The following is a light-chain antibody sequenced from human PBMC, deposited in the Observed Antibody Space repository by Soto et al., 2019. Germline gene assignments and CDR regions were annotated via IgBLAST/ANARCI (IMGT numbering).Light chain of an antibody. Sequence: QSALTQPPSASGSPGQSVTISCTGTSSDIDIYNYVSWYQQHPGKAPKLIISEVTKRPSGVPDRFSGSKSGNTASLTVSGLQAEDEADYYCSSTACSNNPYVFGTGTKVTVL. J-gene: IGLJ1*01. CDR2: EVT. V-gene: IGLV2-8*01. CDR1: SSDIDIYNY. CDR3: SSTACSNNPYV.